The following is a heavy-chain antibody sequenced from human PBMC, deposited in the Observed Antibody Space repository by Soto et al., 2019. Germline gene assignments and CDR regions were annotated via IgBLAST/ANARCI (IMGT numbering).Heavy chain of an antibody. V-gene: IGHV1-8*01. CDR3: ARGCHGLWFGSTTTCLDYYGMDV. CDR2: MNPNSGNT. Sequence: AASVKVSCKASGYTFTSYDINWVRQATGQGLEWMGWMNPNSGNTGYAQKFQGRVTMTRNTSISTAYMELSSLRSEDTAVYYCARGCHGLWFGSTTTCLDYYGMDVWGQGTTVTVSS. D-gene: IGHD3-10*01. J-gene: IGHJ6*02. CDR1: GYTFTSYD.